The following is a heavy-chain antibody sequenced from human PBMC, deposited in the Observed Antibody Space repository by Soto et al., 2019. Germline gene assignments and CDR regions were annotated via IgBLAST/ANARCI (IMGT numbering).Heavy chain of an antibody. CDR2: ISSSGDTI. V-gene: IGHV3-11*01. J-gene: IGHJ4*02. D-gene: IGHD1-20*01. CDR3: VRDRRISGINRGLDY. Sequence: GGSLRLSCAASGFILSDYHMTWIRQAPGKGLELVAYISSSGDTISYADSVQGRFTISRDNGKDSLFLQMNSLRADGTAVYYCVRDRRISGINRGLDYWGQGTLVTVSS. CDR1: GFILSDYH.